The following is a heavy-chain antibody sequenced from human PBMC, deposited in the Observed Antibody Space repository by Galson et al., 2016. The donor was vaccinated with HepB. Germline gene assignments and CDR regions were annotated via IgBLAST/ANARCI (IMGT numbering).Heavy chain of an antibody. Sequence: SLRLSCAGSGFIFSDYYITWIRQPPGKGLEWVSYISSSGFTTYFADSVKGRFTIFRDNAEHSVFLQMKSPRAEDTAMYYCARASGLGEGFDYWGQGTLVTVSS. CDR1: GFIFSDYY. CDR3: ARASGLGEGFDY. D-gene: IGHD3-10*01. V-gene: IGHV3-11*04. CDR2: ISSSGFTT. J-gene: IGHJ4*02.